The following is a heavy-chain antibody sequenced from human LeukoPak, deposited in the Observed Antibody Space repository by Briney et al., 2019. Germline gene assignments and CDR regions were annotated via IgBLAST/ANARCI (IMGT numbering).Heavy chain of an antibody. V-gene: IGHV4-39*01. CDR1: GGSFSSYY. CDR2: IYYSGST. CDR3: ARQQFGDDY. Sequence: SETLSLTCAVYGGSFSSYYWGWIRQPPGKGLEWIGSIYYSGSTYYNPSLKSRVTISVDTSKNQFSLKLSSVTAADTAVYYCARQQFGDDYWGQGTLVTVSS. J-gene: IGHJ4*02. D-gene: IGHD2-21*01.